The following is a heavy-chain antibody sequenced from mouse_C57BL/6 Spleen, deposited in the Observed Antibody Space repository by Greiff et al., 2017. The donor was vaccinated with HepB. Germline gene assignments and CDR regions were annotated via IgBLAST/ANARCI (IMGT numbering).Heavy chain of an antibody. V-gene: IGHV1-64*01. J-gene: IGHJ1*03. CDR2: IHPNSGST. CDR3: ARETTTVVGYFDV. Sequence: QVQLKQPGAELVKPGASVKLSCKASGYTFTSYWMHWVKQRPGQGLEWIGMIHPNSGSTNYNEKFKSKATLTVDKSSSTAYMQLSSLTSEDSAVYYCARETTTVVGYFDVWGTGTTVTVSS. D-gene: IGHD1-1*01. CDR1: GYTFTSYW.